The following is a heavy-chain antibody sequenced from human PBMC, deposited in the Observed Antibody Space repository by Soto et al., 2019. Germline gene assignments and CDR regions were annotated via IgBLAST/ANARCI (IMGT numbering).Heavy chain of an antibody. V-gene: IGHV4-61*01. J-gene: IGHJ3*02. Sequence: QVQLQESGPGLVKPSETLSLTCTVSGGSVSSGSYYWSWIRQPPGKGLEWIGYIYYSGSTNYNPSLKSRVTISVDTSKNQFSLKLSSVTAAETAVYYCAREENYYDSSGPTPAFDIWGQGTMVTVSS. CDR1: GGSVSSGSYY. CDR2: IYYSGST. D-gene: IGHD3-22*01. CDR3: AREENYYDSSGPTPAFDI.